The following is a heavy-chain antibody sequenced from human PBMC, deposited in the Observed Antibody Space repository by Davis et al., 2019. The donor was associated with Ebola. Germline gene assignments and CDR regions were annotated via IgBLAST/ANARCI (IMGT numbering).Heavy chain of an antibody. CDR3: ARGPSTGNSFSY. CDR1: GFTFRSHN. V-gene: IGHV3-21*01. D-gene: IGHD6-13*01. Sequence: GGSLRLSCAASGFTFRSHNMNWVRQAPGKGLEWVSSITSSSSYMYYADSLKGRFTISRDNAKNSLYLQMNSLRAEDTAVYYCARGPSTGNSFSYWGQGTLATVSS. J-gene: IGHJ4*02. CDR2: ITSSSSYM.